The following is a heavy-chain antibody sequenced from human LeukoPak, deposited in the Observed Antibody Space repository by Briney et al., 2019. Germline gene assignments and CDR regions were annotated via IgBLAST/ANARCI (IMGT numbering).Heavy chain of an antibody. CDR2: ISSSSSCI. CDR3: ARDLGDSSGYYEAYYFDY. CDR1: GFTVSSNY. J-gene: IGHJ4*02. D-gene: IGHD3-22*01. V-gene: IGHV3-21*01. Sequence: PGGSLRLSCAASGFTVSSNYMSWVRQAPGKGLEWVSSISSSSSCIYYADSVKGRFTISRDNAKNSLYLQMNSLRAEDTAVYYCARDLGDSSGYYEAYYFDYWGQGTLVTVSS.